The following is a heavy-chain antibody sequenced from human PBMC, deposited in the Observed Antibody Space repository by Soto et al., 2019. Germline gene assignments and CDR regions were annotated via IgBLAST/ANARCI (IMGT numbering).Heavy chain of an antibody. Sequence: DVQLAEYGGGLVQPGGSLRLSCVASGQTFNRYWMSWVRQAPGKGLEWVANIKQDGSEEYYVDSVKGRFTISRDNAKKSLCLEGGRVETEGTAMYYCVRTDLDSWAFALYGMDDWGQGTQVNGSS. J-gene: IGHJ6*02. D-gene: IGHD3-3*01. CDR3: VRTDLDSWAFALYGMDD. V-gene: IGHV3-7*03. CDR1: GQTFNRYW. CDR2: IKQDGSEE.